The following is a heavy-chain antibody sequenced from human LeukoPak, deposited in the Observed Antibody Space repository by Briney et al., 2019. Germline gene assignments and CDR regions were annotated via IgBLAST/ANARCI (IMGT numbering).Heavy chain of an antibody. CDR1: GFTFSSYG. CDR3: AKDQVSYYGSGSHHY. Sequence: GRSLRLSFAASGFTFSSYGMHWVRQAPGKGLEWVAFIRYDGSNKYYADSVKGRFTISRDNSKNTLYLQMNSLRAEDTAVYYCAKDQVSYYGSGSHHYWGQGTLVTVSS. CDR2: IRYDGSNK. V-gene: IGHV3-30*02. D-gene: IGHD3-10*01. J-gene: IGHJ4*02.